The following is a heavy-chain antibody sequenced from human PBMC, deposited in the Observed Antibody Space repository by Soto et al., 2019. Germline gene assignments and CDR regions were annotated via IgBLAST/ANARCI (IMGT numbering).Heavy chain of an antibody. J-gene: IGHJ4*01. CDR1: GFTFGDYA. V-gene: IGHV3-49*03. D-gene: IGHD4-17*01. CDR3: TTDSYMTNIIVRFDY. Sequence: GGSLRLSCTASGFTFGDYAMSWFRQAPGKGLEWVGFIKSKAYGGTTEYAAPVKGRFTISRDDSNNMVYLQMNSLKTEDTAIYYCTTDSYMTNIIVRFDYWGHGTLVTVSS. CDR2: IKSKAYGGTT.